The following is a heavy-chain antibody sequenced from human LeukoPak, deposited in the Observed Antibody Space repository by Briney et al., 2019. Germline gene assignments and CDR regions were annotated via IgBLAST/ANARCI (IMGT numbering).Heavy chain of an antibody. Sequence: PGGSLRLSCAASGFTFSSYAMHWVRQAPGRGLEWVAVISYDGSNKYYADSVKGRFTISRDNSKNTLYLQMNSLRAEDTAVYYCARELGDFWRGYQTPPLYYYYGMDVWGQGTTVTVSS. V-gene: IGHV3-30-3*01. CDR3: ARELGDFWRGYQTPPLYYYYGMDV. D-gene: IGHD3-3*01. CDR1: GFTFSSYA. CDR2: ISYDGSNK. J-gene: IGHJ6*02.